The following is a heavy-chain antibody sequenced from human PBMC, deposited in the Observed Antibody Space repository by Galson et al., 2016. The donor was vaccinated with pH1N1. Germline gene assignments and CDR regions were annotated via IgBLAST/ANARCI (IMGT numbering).Heavy chain of an antibody. CDR2: VYSSGST. V-gene: IGHV4-4*07. J-gene: IGHJ4*02. CDR3: ARRGIGEFLYYVDS. D-gene: IGHD3-10*01. Sequence: SETLSLTCSVSGGPISDWFWSWFRQPAGKGLEWIGRVYSSGSTNYNPSLKSRVTMSVDRSKNQFSLKLTSVTAADTAVYYCARRGIGEFLYYVDSWGQGTLVTVSS. CDR1: GGPISDWF.